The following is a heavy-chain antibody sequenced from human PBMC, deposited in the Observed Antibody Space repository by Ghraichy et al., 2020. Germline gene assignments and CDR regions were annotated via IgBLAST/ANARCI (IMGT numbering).Heavy chain of an antibody. Sequence: SETLSLTCTLSSGSINNNYWWGWVRPPPGKDLEWIGEFYSGGRPNYNPSFQSRVTISVDESKNQFSLRLDSVTAADTAMYYCVRPNYYGAGSTFDFWGQGIMVTVSS. CDR2: FYSGGRP. J-gene: IGHJ4*02. D-gene: IGHD3-10*01. CDR3: VRPNYYGAGSTFDF. CDR1: SGSINNNYW. V-gene: IGHV4-4*02.